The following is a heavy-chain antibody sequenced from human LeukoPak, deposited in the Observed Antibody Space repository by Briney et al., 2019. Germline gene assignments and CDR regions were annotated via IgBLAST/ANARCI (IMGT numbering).Heavy chain of an antibody. CDR2: IHHSGST. CDR3: ARATLSGTYYTDAFDI. V-gene: IGHV4-4*02. J-gene: IGHJ3*02. Sequence: SETLSLTCAVSGGSISTNNWWTWVRQPPGKGLEWIGEIHHSGSTDYNPSLKSRVTISPDKSKNQFSLTLTSVTAADTAVYSCARATLSGTYYTDAFDIWGQGTMVTVSS. D-gene: IGHD1-26*01. CDR1: GGSISTNNW.